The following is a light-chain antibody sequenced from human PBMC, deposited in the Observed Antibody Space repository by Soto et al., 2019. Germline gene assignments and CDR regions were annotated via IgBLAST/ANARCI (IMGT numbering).Light chain of an antibody. CDR3: QQSHSAPYT. V-gene: IGKV1-39*01. J-gene: IGKJ2*01. CDR2: GAS. CDR1: QSISTY. Sequence: DIQMTQSPSSLSASVGDRVTITCRASQSISTYLNWYQHKSGKAPNLLIYGASRLQSGVPSRFSDSGSGTDFTLTINSQQPEDFATYYCQQSHSAPYTFGQGPKMEIK.